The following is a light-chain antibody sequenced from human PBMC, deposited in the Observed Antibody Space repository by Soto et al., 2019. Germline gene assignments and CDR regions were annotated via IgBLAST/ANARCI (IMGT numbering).Light chain of an antibody. CDR1: SSDVGDYSY. V-gene: IGLV2-11*01. Sequence: QSALTQPRSVSGSPGQSVTISCTGTSSDVGDYSYVSWYQQHPGEAPKLMIYDVSKRPSGVPDRFSGSKSGNTASLTISGLQAEDEADYYCCSYAGGYSFVFGTGTKLTVL. J-gene: IGLJ1*01. CDR3: CSYAGGYSFV. CDR2: DVS.